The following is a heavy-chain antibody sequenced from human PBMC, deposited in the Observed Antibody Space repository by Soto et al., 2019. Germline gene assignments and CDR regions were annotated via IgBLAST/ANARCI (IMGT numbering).Heavy chain of an antibody. J-gene: IGHJ6*02. CDR3: ARDMIPAAISYRYYAMDV. CDR2: IIPIFETT. V-gene: IGHV1-69*01. Sequence: QVQLVQSGAEVKKPGSSVKVSCKASGGTFSNYAFSWVRQVPGQGLEWMGGIIPIFETTNYAQKFQGRVTITADESTSTTYMELSSLSSEDTAVFLCARDMIPAAISYRYYAMDVWGQGTTVTVSS. D-gene: IGHD2-2*01. CDR1: GGTFSNYA.